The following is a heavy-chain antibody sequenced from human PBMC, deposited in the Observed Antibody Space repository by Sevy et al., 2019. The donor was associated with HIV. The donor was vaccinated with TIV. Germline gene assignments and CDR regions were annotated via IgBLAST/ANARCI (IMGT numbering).Heavy chain of an antibody. CDR1: GFTFTSSA. CDR3: AADLGQQCCLDHYYYYGMDV. D-gene: IGHD6-19*01. CDR2: IVVGSGNT. Sequence: ASVKVSCKASGFTFTSSALQWVRQARGQRLEWIGWIVVGSGNTNYAQKFQERVTITRDMSTSTAYMELSSLRSEDTAVYYCAADLGQQCCLDHYYYYGMDVWGQGTTVTVSS. J-gene: IGHJ6*02. V-gene: IGHV1-58*01.